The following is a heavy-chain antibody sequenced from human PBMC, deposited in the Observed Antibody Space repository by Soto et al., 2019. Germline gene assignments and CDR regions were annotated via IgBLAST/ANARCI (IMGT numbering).Heavy chain of an antibody. CDR3: ARRYGGNFDY. CDR2: IYHSGST. D-gene: IGHD1-26*01. Sequence: SETLSLTCAFSGGSISSGGYSWSWIRQPPGKGLEWIGYIYHSGSTYYNPSLKSRVTISVDRSKNQFSLKLSSVTAADTAVYYCARRYGGNFDYWGQGTLVTVS. J-gene: IGHJ4*02. CDR1: GGSISSGGYS. V-gene: IGHV4-30-2*02.